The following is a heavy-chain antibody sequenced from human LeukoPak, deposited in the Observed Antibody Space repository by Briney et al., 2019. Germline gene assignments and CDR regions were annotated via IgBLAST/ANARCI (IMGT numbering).Heavy chain of an antibody. CDR2: IYPGDSNT. D-gene: IGHD1-26*01. Sequence: GESLKISCKGSGYSFSNYWIGWVRQMPGKGLEWMGIIYPGDSNTKYRPSFQGQVTISADKSISTAYLQWSSLKASDTAIYYCAKQGLLGRAFDYWGQGTLVTVSS. J-gene: IGHJ4*02. CDR1: GYSFSNYW. V-gene: IGHV5-51*01. CDR3: AKQGLLGRAFDY.